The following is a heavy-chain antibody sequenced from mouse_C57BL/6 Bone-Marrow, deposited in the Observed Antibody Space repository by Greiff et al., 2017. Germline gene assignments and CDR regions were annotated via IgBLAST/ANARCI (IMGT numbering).Heavy chain of an antibody. CDR3: SSNDCYLAWFAY. D-gene: IGHD2-3*01. V-gene: IGHV1-55*01. J-gene: IGHJ3*01. CDR2: IYPGSGST. CDR1: GYTFTSYW. Sequence: QVQLQQSGAELVKPGASVTMSCKASGYTFTSYWIPWVKQRPGQGLEWIGDIYPGSGSTNYNEKFKSKATLTVDKSSSTASLQLSSLTSAYSAVYYCSSNDCYLAWFAYCGQGTLVTVSA.